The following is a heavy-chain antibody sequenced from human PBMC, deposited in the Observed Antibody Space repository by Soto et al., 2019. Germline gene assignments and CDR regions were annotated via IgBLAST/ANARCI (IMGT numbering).Heavy chain of an antibody. J-gene: IGHJ6*03. CDR2: IFPGDSDT. D-gene: IGHD3-16*01. CDR1: GYTFTGYW. CDR3: ARLPSPSSVFYMDV. Sequence: HGESLKISCKGSGYTFTGYWIAWVRQMPGKGLESMGIIFPGDSDTTYSPSFQGQVTISADKSISTAYLQWNSLKASDTAMYYCARLPSPSSVFYMDVGGKGTTVTVSS. V-gene: IGHV5-51*01.